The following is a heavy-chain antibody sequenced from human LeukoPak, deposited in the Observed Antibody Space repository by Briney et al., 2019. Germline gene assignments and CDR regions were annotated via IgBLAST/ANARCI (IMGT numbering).Heavy chain of an antibody. V-gene: IGHV4-59*01. CDR2: IYYSGST. J-gene: IGHJ3*02. Sequence: SETLSLTCTVSGGSISSYYWSWIRQPPGKGLEWIGYIYYSGSTNYNPSLKSRVTISVDTSKNQFSLKLSSVTAADTAVYYCARARPYNWKHDAFDIWGQGTMVAVSS. CDR1: GGSISSYY. D-gene: IGHD1-20*01. CDR3: ARARPYNWKHDAFDI.